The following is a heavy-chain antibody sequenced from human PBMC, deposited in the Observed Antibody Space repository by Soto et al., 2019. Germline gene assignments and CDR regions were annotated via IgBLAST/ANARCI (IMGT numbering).Heavy chain of an antibody. J-gene: IGHJ6*02. CDR3: ARAYGDLDV. V-gene: IGHV1-8*01. CDR1: GYTFSSYD. CDR2: MNPKSGNT. D-gene: IGHD2-21*01. Sequence: QVQLVQSGAEVKKPGASVKVSCKASGYTFSSYDINWVRQATGQGLEWMGWMNPKSGNTGYVQKFQGRVTMTRDTSTSTAYMEVSSLRSEDTAMYYCARAYGDLDVWGQGTTVTVSS.